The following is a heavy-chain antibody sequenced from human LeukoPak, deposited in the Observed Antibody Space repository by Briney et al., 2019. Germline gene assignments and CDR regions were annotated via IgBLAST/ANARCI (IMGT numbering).Heavy chain of an antibody. CDR2: ISSSSGYI. CDR1: GFTFSSYS. Sequence: GGSLRLSCAASGFTFSSYSMNWVRQAPGKGLEWVSSISSSSGYIYYADSVKGRFTISRDNAKNSLYLQMNSLRAEDTAVYYCARDGPYYYDSSGSDAFDIWGQGTMVTVSS. D-gene: IGHD3-22*01. J-gene: IGHJ3*02. CDR3: ARDGPYYYDSSGSDAFDI. V-gene: IGHV3-21*01.